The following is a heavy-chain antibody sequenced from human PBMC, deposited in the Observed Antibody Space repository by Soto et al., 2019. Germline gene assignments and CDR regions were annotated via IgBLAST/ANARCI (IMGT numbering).Heavy chain of an antibody. CDR2: ISYDGSNK. D-gene: IGHD3-22*01. CDR3: ARASSG. V-gene: IGHV3-30-3*01. CDR1: GFTFSSYA. Sequence: GGSLRLSCAASGFTFSSYAMHWVRQAPGKGLEWVAVISYDGSNKYYADSVKGRFTISRDNSKNTLYLQMNSLRAEDTAVYYCARASSGWGQGTLVTVSS. J-gene: IGHJ4*02.